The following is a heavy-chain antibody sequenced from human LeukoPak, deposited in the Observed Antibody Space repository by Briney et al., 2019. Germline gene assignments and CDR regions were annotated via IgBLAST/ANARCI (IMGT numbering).Heavy chain of an antibody. CDR3: ARGEWELLGYRCNWFDP. J-gene: IGHJ5*02. CDR2: IYYSGST. V-gene: IGHV4-59*01. Sequence: PSETLSLTCTVSGGYISSYYWSWIRQPPGKGLEWIGYIYYSGSTNYNPSLKSRVTISVDTSKNQFSLKLSSVTAADTAVYYCARGEWELLGYRCNWFDPWGQGTLVTVSS. D-gene: IGHD1-26*01. CDR1: GGYISSYY.